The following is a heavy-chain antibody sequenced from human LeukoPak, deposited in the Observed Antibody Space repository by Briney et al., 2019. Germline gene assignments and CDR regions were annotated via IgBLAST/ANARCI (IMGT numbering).Heavy chain of an antibody. V-gene: IGHV1-69*01. CDR2: IIPIFGTA. CDR1: GGTFSSYA. CDR3: ARAGVGSRRITYSSGWPYYYYGMDV. J-gene: IGHJ6*02. D-gene: IGHD6-19*01. Sequence: ASVKVSCKASGGTFSSYAISWVRQAPGQGLEWMGGIIPIFGTANYAQKFQGRVTITADESTSTAYMELSSLRSEDTAVYYCARAGVGSRRITYSSGWPYYYYGMDVWGQGTTVTVSS.